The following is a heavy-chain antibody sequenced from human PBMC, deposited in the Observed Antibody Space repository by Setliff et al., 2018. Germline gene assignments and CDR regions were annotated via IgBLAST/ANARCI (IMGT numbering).Heavy chain of an antibody. J-gene: IGHJ3*01. CDR2: IQNGGNT. D-gene: IGHD3-16*01. V-gene: IGHV4-59*12. Sequence: SETLSLTCTVSGDPTSRYYWSWIRQPPGKGLEWIGYIQNGGNTKYNPSLGSRITMSGDTSKNQSFLKLSSVTAADTSIYYCASWGSAIALDLWGQGTVVTVSS. CDR3: ASWGSAIALDL. CDR1: GDPTSRYY.